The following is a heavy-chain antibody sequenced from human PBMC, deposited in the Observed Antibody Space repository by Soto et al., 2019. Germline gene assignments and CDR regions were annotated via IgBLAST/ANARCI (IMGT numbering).Heavy chain of an antibody. CDR3: ARDGGFGELKY. V-gene: IGHV1-69*13. CDR1: GDTFSGYP. D-gene: IGHD3-10*01. Sequence: SVKVSCKASGDTFSGYPINWVRQAPGEGLEWMGRIIPVFGTTNDAQRFEGRVTFTADESTNTAYMELRGLLSGDTAVYYCARDGGFGELKYWGPGTLVTVSS. J-gene: IGHJ4*02. CDR2: IIPVFGTT.